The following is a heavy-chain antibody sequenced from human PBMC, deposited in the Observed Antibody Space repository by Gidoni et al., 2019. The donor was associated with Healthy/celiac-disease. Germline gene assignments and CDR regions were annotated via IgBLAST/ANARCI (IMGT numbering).Heavy chain of an antibody. J-gene: IGHJ6*02. D-gene: IGHD3-10*01. V-gene: IGHV1-69*01. CDR1: GGAFGSNA. CDR2: IIPIFGTA. Sequence: QVQLVQSVAEVKERGSSVKVSCKASGGAFGSNAISWGRTAPGQGLEWKGGIIPIFGTANYAQKFQGRVTITADESTSTAYMELSSLRSEDTAVYYCARGRRITMVRGVGLRAPPDQNMDVWGQGTTVTVSS. CDR3: ARGRRITMVRGVGLRAPPDQNMDV.